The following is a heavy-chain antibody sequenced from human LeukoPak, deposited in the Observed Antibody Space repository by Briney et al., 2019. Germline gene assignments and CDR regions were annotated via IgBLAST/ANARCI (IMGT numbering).Heavy chain of an antibody. CDR1: GYTFTSYG. J-gene: IGHJ3*02. CDR3: ARDIPTPERYYYDSSGDAFDI. D-gene: IGHD3-22*01. Sequence: GASVKVSCKASGYTFTSYGISWVRQAPGQGLEWMGWISAYNGNTNYAQKLQGRVTMTTDTSTSTAYMELRSLRSDDTAVYYCARDIPTPERYYYDSSGDAFDIWGQGTMVTVSS. CDR2: ISAYNGNT. V-gene: IGHV1-18*01.